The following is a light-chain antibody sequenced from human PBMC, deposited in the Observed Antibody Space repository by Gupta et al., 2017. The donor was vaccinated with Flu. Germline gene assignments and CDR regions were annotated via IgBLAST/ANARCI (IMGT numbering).Light chain of an antibody. CDR2: HVF. Sequence: ELVLTQYPATLSLSQGERATLSCRASQSIRNFLAWYQQKPGQSPSLLLYHVFNRATGIPARFSGSGFGTDFSLTISSLVPEDSAVYYCQLSTAFGGGTKVEI. CDR3: QLSTA. J-gene: IGKJ4*01. CDR1: QSIRNF. V-gene: IGKV3-11*01.